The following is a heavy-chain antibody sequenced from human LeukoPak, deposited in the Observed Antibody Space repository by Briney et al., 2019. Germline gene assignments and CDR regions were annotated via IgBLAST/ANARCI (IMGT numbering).Heavy chain of an antibody. CDR3: ARDGVGTAFDL. V-gene: IGHV3-30*01. Sequence: GGSLRLSCAASGFIFRSYPMHWVRQAPGKGLGWVAVVSYDGSGENYADSVNGRFTISRDNSKNTLYLQMNSLRAEDTAVFYCARDGVGTAFDLWGQGTMVTVSS. CDR1: GFIFRSYP. J-gene: IGHJ3*01. CDR2: VSYDGSGE. D-gene: IGHD1-26*01.